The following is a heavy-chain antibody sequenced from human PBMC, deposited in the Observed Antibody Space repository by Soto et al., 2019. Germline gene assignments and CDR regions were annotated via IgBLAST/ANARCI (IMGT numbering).Heavy chain of an antibody. D-gene: IGHD3-9*01. V-gene: IGHV4-4*02. J-gene: IGHJ4*02. Sequence: SETLSLTCAVSGGSISSSNWWSWVRQPPGKGLEWIGEIHHSGSTNYNPSLKSRVTISVDKSKNQFSLKLSSVTAADTAVYYCAVIVTDYAILTDSDLGFDYWGQGTLVTVSS. CDR1: GGSISSSNW. CDR3: AVIVTDYAILTDSDLGFDY. CDR2: IHHSGST.